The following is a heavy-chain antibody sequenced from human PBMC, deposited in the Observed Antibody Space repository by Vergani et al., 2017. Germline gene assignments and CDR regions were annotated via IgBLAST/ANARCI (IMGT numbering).Heavy chain of an antibody. V-gene: IGHV3-15*01. CDR2: IKSKTDGGTT. D-gene: IGHD1-26*01. CDR1: GYTFTSYY. CDR3: TTWGFDP. Sequence: VQLVQSGAEVKKPGASVKVSCKASGYTFTSYYMHWVRQAPGKGLEWVGRIKSKTDGGTTDYAAPVKGRFTISRDDSKNTLYLQMNSLKTEDTAVYYCTTWGFDPWGQGTLVTVSS. J-gene: IGHJ5*02.